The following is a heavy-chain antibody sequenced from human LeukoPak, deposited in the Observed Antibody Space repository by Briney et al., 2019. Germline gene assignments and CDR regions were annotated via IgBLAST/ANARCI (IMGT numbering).Heavy chain of an antibody. CDR2: ISYDGSNK. CDR1: GFTFSSYA. J-gene: IGHJ4*02. Sequence: GGSLRLSCAASGFTFSSYATHWVRQAPGKGLEWVAVISYDGSNKYYADSVKGRFTISRDNSKNTLYLQMNSLRAEDTAVYYCARDPRYYDFWSGYYSVPPSFDYWGQGTLVTVSS. D-gene: IGHD3-3*01. CDR3: ARDPRYYDFWSGYYSVPPSFDY. V-gene: IGHV3-30-3*01.